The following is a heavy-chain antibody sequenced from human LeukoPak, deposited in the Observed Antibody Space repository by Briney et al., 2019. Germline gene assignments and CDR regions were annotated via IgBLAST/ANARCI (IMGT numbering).Heavy chain of an antibody. Sequence: PSETLSLTCTVSGGSISSYYWSWIRQPPGKGLEWIGYIYYSGSTNYNPSLKSRVTISVDTSKNQFSLKLSSVTAADTAVYYCASTLRGSSGYMGNWFDPWGQGTLVTVSS. V-gene: IGHV4-59*01. CDR1: GGSISSYY. CDR3: ASTLRGSSGYMGNWFDP. J-gene: IGHJ5*02. CDR2: IYYSGST. D-gene: IGHD3-22*01.